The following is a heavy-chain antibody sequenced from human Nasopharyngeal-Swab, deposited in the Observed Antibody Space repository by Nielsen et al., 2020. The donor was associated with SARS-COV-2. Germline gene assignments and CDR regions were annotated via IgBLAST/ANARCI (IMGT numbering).Heavy chain of an antibody. CDR3: ARGVKYCSGGSCYSPIYYYYYMDV. D-gene: IGHD2-15*01. Sequence: PGKGLEWIGEINHSGSTNYNPSLKSRVTISVDTSKNQFSLKLSSVTAADTAVYYCARGVKYCSGGSCYSPIYYYYYMDVWGKGTTVTVSS. V-gene: IGHV4-34*01. CDR2: INHSGST. J-gene: IGHJ6*03.